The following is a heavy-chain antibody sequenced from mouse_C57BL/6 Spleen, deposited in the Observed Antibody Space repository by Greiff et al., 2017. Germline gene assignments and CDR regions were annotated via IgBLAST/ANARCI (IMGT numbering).Heavy chain of an antibody. D-gene: IGHD1-3*01. V-gene: IGHV5-17*01. J-gene: IGHJ4*01. CDR3: AREWTDY. Sequence: EVMLVESGGGLVKPGGSLTLSCAASGFTFSDYGMHWVRQAPEKGLEWVAYISSGSSTIYYADTVKGRFSISRDNAKNTLFLQRTSLRSEDSSMYYCAREWTDYWGQGTSVTVSS. CDR2: ISSGSSTI. CDR1: GFTFSDYG.